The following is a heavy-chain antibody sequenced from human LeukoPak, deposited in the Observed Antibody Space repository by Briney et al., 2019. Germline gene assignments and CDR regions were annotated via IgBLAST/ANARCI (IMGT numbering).Heavy chain of an antibody. V-gene: IGHV4-30-2*01. Sequence: SETLSLTCAVSGGSISSGGYSWSWIRRPPGKGLEWIGYIYHSGSTYYNPSLKSRVTISVDRSKNQFSLKLSSVTAADTAVYYCARTGDYYYGMDVWGQGTTVTVSS. J-gene: IGHJ6*02. CDR1: GGSISSGGYS. CDR2: IYHSGST. CDR3: ARTGDYYYGMDV.